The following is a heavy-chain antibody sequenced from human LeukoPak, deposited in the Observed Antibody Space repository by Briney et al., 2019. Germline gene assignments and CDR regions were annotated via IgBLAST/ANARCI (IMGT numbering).Heavy chain of an antibody. D-gene: IGHD3-10*01. J-gene: IGHJ3*02. CDR3: AKDQRFGEDAFDI. CDR2: IRYDGSNK. V-gene: IGHV3-30*02. CDR1: GFTFSSYW. Sequence: PGGSLRLSCAASGFTFSSYWMSWVRQAPGKGLEWVAFIRYDGSNKYYADSVKGRFTISRDNSKNTLYLQMNSLRAEDTAVYYCAKDQRFGEDAFDIWGQGTMVTVSS.